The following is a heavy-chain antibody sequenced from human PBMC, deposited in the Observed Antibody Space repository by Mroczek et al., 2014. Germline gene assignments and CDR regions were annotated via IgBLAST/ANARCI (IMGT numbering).Heavy chain of an antibody. CDR1: GGSISSYY. CDR2: IYYSGST. CDR3: ARDTYSNYEEYWFDP. V-gene: IGHV4-59*01. D-gene: IGHD4-11*01. J-gene: IGHJ5*02. Sequence: QVQLQESGPGLVKPSETLSLTCTVSGGSISSYYWSWIRQPPGKGLEWIGYIYYSGSTNYNPSLKSRVTISVDTSKNQFSLKLSSVTAADTAVYYCARDTYSNYEEYWFDPWGQGTLVTVSS.